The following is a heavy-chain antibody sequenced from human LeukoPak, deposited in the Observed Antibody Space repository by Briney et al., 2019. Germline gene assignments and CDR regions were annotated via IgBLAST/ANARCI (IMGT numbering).Heavy chain of an antibody. V-gene: IGHV3-30-3*01. CDR2: ISYDGSNK. CDR1: GFTFSSYA. CDR3: ARIRLITIFGVVTDAFDI. Sequence: GGSLRLSCAASGFTFSSYAMHWVRQAPGKGLEWVAVISYDGSNKYYADSVKGRFTISRDNSKNTLYLQMNSLRAEDTAVYYCARIRLITIFGVVTDAFDIWGQGTMVTVSS. J-gene: IGHJ3*02. D-gene: IGHD3-3*01.